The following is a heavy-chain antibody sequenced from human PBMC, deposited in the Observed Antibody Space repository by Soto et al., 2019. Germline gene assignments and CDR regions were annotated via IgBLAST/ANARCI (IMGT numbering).Heavy chain of an antibody. D-gene: IGHD2-15*01. CDR1: GYTFTNYD. CDR2: ISSYNGNT. CDR3: ARTQGDCSGGSCYSRPSDY. J-gene: IGHJ4*02. V-gene: IGHV1-18*01. Sequence: ASVKVSCKASGYTFTNYDITWVRQAPGQGLEWMGWISSYNGNTNHAQKLQGRVTVTTDTSTGTAYMELRSLRSDDTAVYYCARTQGDCSGGSCYSRPSDYWGQGTLVTVSS.